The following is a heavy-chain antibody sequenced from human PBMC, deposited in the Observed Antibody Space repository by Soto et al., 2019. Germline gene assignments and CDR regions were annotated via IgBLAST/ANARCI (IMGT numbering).Heavy chain of an antibody. J-gene: IGHJ4*02. CDR1: GDSVSSNSAA. CDR2: TYYRSKWYN. D-gene: IGHD2-2*02. V-gene: IGHV6-1*01. CDR3: ARLHCSSTSCYRPFDY. Sequence: SPTLSLTCAISGDSVSSNSAAWNWIRQSPSRGLEWLGRTYYRSKWYNDYAVSVKSRITINPDTSKNQFSLQLNSVTPEDTAVYYCARLHCSSTSCYRPFDYWGQGTLVTVSS.